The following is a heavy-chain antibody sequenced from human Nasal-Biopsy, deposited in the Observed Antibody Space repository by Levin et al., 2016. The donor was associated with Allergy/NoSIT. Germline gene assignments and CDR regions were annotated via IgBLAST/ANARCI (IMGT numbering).Heavy chain of an antibody. Sequence: GESLKISCAASGFTFSSYAMHWVRQAPGKGLEWVAVISYDGSNKYYADSVKGRFTISRDNSKNTLYLQMNSLRAEDTAVYYCARDLGFLESYYYYGMDVWGQGTTVTVSS. J-gene: IGHJ6*02. CDR3: ARDLGFLESYYYYGMDV. V-gene: IGHV3-30-3*01. CDR2: ISYDGSNK. CDR1: GFTFSSYA. D-gene: IGHD3-3*01.